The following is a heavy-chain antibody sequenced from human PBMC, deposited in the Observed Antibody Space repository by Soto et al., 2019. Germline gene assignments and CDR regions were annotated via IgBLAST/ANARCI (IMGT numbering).Heavy chain of an antibody. CDR2: TKYSGST. V-gene: IGHV4-31*03. CDR3: ARDYGGAWYFDL. D-gene: IGHD3-16*01. J-gene: IGHJ2*01. Sequence: QVQLQESGPGLVKPSQTLSLTCTVSGGSISSGGYCWSWIRQHPGKGLEWIGYTKYSGSTYYNPSLKSRVTISVDTSKNQFSLQLSSVTAAATAVYYCARDYGGAWYFDLWGRGTLVTVSS. CDR1: GGSISSGGYC.